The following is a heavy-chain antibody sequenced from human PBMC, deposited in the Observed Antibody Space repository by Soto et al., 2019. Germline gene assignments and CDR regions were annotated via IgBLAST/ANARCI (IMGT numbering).Heavy chain of an antibody. V-gene: IGHV3-74*01. CDR1: GFTFSNYW. J-gene: IGHJ2*01. D-gene: IGHD1-26*01. CDR3: ARVVGTISRNWYFDL. CDR2: ITSDGSTT. Sequence: EVQLVESGGGLVQPGGSLRLSCAASGFTFSNYWMHWVRQAPGKGLVWVSRITSDGSTTSYADSVKGRFTISRDNAKNTLYLHMNTLRTEDTAVYFCARVVGTISRNWYFDLWGRGTLVTVSS.